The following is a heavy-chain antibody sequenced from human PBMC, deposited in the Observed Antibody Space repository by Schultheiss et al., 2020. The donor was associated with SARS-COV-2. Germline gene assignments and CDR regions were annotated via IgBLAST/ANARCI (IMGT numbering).Heavy chain of an antibody. V-gene: IGHV4-31*03. J-gene: IGHJ6*02. D-gene: IGHD3-10*01. Sequence: SETLSLTCTVSGGSISSGGYYWSWIRQHPGKGLEWIGYIHYSGSTYYNPSLESRVSFSVDASKNHFSLKLYSVTAADTAVYYCARGSLLPLRGDYYYYAMDVWGQGTTVTVSS. CDR3: ARGSLLPLRGDYYYYAMDV. CDR1: GGSISSGGYY. CDR2: IHYSGST.